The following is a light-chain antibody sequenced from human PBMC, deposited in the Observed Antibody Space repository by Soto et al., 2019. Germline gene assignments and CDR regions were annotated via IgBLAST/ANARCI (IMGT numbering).Light chain of an antibody. CDR1: NTNIGSNA. CDR3: VAWDDRVTGLV. J-gene: IGLJ3*02. CDR2: SNS. V-gene: IGLV1-44*01. Sequence: QSVLTQTPSASGTPGQKVAISCSGSNTNIGSNAVNWYQHVPGAAPKLLIYSNSQRPSGVPDRFSGSKSGTSASLAISGLQSEDDADYYCVAWDDRVTGLVFGGGTKVTV.